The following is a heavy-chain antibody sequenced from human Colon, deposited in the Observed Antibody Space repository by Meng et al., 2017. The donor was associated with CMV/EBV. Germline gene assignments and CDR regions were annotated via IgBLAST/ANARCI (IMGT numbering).Heavy chain of an antibody. J-gene: IGHJ4*02. CDR1: GYTFTGYY. V-gene: IGHV1-2*02. D-gene: IGHD3-3*01. CDR2: INPNSGGT. CDR3: AATDRGEAYYDFWSGPSDY. Sequence: ASVKVSCKASGYTFTGYYMHWVRQAPGQGLEWMGWINPNSGGTNYAQKFQGRVTITTDESTSTAYMELSSLRSEDTAVYYCAATDRGEAYYDFWSGPSDYWGQGTLVTVSS.